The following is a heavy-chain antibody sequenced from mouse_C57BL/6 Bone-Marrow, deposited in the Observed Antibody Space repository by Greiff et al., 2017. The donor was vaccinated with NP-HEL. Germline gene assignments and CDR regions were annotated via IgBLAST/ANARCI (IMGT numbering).Heavy chain of an antibody. CDR1: GFNIKDDY. Sequence: EVKLMESGAELVRPGASVKLSCTASGFNIKDDYMHWVKQRPEQGLEWIGWIDPENGDTEYASKFQGKATITADTSSNTAYLQLSSLTSEDTAVYYCTTSITTVVARDAYWGQGTLVTVSA. CDR3: TTSITTVVARDAY. CDR2: IDPENGDT. D-gene: IGHD1-1*01. J-gene: IGHJ3*01. V-gene: IGHV14-4*01.